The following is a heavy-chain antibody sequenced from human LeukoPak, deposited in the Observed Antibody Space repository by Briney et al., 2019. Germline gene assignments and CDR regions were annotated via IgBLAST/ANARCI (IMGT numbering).Heavy chain of an antibody. Sequence: GGSLRLSCAASVFTFSSYWMSWVRQAPGKGRECVANIKQEGSEKYYVDSVKGRFTISRDNAKNSLYLQMNSLRAEDTAVYYCAREDGSGWAFDYWGQGTLVTVSS. CDR2: IKQEGSEK. CDR3: AREDGSGWAFDY. CDR1: VFTFSSYW. V-gene: IGHV3-7*01. D-gene: IGHD6-19*01. J-gene: IGHJ4*02.